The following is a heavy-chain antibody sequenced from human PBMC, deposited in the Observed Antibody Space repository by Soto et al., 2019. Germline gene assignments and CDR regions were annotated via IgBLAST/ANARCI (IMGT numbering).Heavy chain of an antibody. CDR1: GFTFSATA. V-gene: IGHV3-73*01. Sequence: EVQLVESGGGLVHPGESLRLSCATSGFTFSATAIHWVRQASGKGLEWVGRIRSKGNTYATAYAASVQGRFTISRDDSTNTAYLQMNSLKTEDTVVYFGASKSFSLLIDYWGQGTLVTVSS. J-gene: IGHJ4*02. CDR3: ASKSFSLLIDY. CDR2: IRSKGNTYAT.